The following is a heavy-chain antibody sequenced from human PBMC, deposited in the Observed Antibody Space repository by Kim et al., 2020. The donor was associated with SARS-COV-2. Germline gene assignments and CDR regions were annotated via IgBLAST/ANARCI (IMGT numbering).Heavy chain of an antibody. CDR2: IIPIFGTA. D-gene: IGHD6-19*01. CDR1: GGTFSSYA. V-gene: IGHV1-69*13. J-gene: IGHJ4*02. Sequence: SVKVSCKASGGTFSSYAISWVRQAPGQGLEWMGGIIPIFGTANYAQKFQGRVTITADESTSTAYMELSSLRSEDTAVYYCAREGWHSSGWYGEIDYWGQGTLVTVSS. CDR3: AREGWHSSGWYGEIDY.